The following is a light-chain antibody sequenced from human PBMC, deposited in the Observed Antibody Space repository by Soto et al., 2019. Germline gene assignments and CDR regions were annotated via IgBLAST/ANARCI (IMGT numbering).Light chain of an antibody. CDR1: QSLLYSNGYNY. Sequence: DIVMTQSPLSLPVTPGEPASISCRSSQSLLYSNGYNYLDWYLQKPGQSPQLLIYLGSNRASGVPYRFSGSGSGTDFTLKISKVEAEDVGVYYCMESLQTPYTFGQGTKLEIK. CDR2: LGS. V-gene: IGKV2-28*01. CDR3: MESLQTPYT. J-gene: IGKJ2*01.